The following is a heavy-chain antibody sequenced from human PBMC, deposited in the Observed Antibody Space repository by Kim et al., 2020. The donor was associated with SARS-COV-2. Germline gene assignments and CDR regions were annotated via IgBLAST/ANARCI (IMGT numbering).Heavy chain of an antibody. CDR2: INNDGTST. Sequence: GGSLRLSCAASGFTFSNYWMHWVRQAPGKGLVWVSRINNDGTSTFYADSVKGRFTISRDNAKNTLYLQMNSLRAEDTAVYYCAKVFNYWGQGICVIVSS. J-gene: IGHJ1*01. CDR1: GFTFSNYW. V-gene: IGHV3-74*01. CDR3: AKVFNY.